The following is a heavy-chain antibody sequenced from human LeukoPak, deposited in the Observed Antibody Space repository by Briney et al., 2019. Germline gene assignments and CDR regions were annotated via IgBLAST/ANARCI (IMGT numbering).Heavy chain of an antibody. CDR1: GFTFSSYA. Sequence: GGSLRLSCAASGFTFSSYAMNWVRQAPGKGLEWVSAISGSGGSTYYADSVKGRFTISRDNSKNTLYLQMNSLRAEDTAVYYCAKPRGGYYYYYMDVWGKGTTVTVSS. J-gene: IGHJ6*03. CDR3: AKPRGGYYYYYMDV. V-gene: IGHV3-23*01. D-gene: IGHD3-16*01. CDR2: ISGSGGST.